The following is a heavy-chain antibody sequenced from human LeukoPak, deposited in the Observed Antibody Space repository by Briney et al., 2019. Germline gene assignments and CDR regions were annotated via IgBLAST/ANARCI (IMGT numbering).Heavy chain of an antibody. CDR3: AKVSLEWLYFDY. Sequence: GGSLRLSCAASGFTFSSYAMSWVRQAPGKGLEWVSAISGSGGSTYHADSVKGRFTISRDNSKNTLYLQMNSLRAEDTAVYYCAKVSLEWLYFDYWGQGTLVTVSS. J-gene: IGHJ4*02. CDR2: ISGSGGST. D-gene: IGHD3-3*01. V-gene: IGHV3-23*01. CDR1: GFTFSSYA.